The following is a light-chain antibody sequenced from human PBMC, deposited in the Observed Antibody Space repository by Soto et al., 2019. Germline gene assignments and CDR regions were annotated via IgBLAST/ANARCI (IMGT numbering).Light chain of an antibody. CDR1: SSNLGAGYD. V-gene: IGLV1-40*01. CDR2: GNR. CDR3: AAWDDSLNGDV. J-gene: IGLJ1*01. Sequence: QSVLTQPPSVSGAPGQRVTISCTGNSSNLGAGYDVHWYQQLPGAAPKLVIFGNRNRPSGVPERFSGSKSGTSASLAISGFQSEDEADYYCAAWDDSLNGDVFGAGTKLTV.